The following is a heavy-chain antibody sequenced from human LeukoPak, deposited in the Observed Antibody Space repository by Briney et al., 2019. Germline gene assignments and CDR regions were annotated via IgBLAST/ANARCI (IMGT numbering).Heavy chain of an antibody. CDR1: GFHFSTYG. D-gene: IGHD3-3*01. J-gene: IGHJ4*02. V-gene: IGHV3-48*01. Sequence: GGSLRLSCAASGFHFSTYGMNWVRPAPGKGLEWVSYINTGSTIIHHADSVKGRLTISRDNTRSSLFLQMNSLRVEDTAVYFCARVPDDPWSGYFFDCWGQGTLVTVSS. CDR3: ARVPDDPWSGYFFDC. CDR2: INTGSTII.